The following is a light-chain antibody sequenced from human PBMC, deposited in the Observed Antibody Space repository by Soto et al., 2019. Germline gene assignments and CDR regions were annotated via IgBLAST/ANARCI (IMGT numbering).Light chain of an antibody. CDR2: GNN. Sequence: QAMVTQPPSLSGAPGQRVTISCTGSNSNIGTGYDVHWYQQVPGTAPKLLIYGNNKRASGVPDRFSGFKSGTSASLAITGLQAEDEADYYCQSYDISLNGFYVFGTGTKVTAL. CDR1: NSNIGTGYD. J-gene: IGLJ1*01. V-gene: IGLV1-40*01. CDR3: QSYDISLNGFYV.